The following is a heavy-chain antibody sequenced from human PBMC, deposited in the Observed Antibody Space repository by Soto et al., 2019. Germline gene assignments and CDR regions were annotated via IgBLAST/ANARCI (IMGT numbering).Heavy chain of an antibody. CDR1: GFTFSSYG. CDR3: AKVMITFGGSRYGLDV. J-gene: IGHJ6*02. D-gene: IGHD3-16*01. CDR2: ISYDGGNK. Sequence: GGSLRLSCAASGFTFSSYGIHGVRQAPGKGLEWVAFISYDGGNKYYADSVKGRFTISRDNSKNTLFLQMNSLRAEDTAVYYCAKVMITFGGSRYGLDVWGQGTTVTVS. V-gene: IGHV3-30*18.